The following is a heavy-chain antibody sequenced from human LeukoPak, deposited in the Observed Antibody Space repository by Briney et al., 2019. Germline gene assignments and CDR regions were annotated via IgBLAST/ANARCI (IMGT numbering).Heavy chain of an antibody. D-gene: IGHD6-13*01. Sequence: PGGSLRLSCAASGFTFDDYGMSWVRQAPGKGLEWVSGVNWNGGSTGYADSVKGGFTISRDNAKNSLYLQMNSLRAEDTALYYCPRDLRSSSWYTYSDAFDIWGQGTMVTVSS. CDR2: VNWNGGST. V-gene: IGHV3-20*04. CDR3: PRDLRSSSWYTYSDAFDI. J-gene: IGHJ3*02. CDR1: GFTFDDYG.